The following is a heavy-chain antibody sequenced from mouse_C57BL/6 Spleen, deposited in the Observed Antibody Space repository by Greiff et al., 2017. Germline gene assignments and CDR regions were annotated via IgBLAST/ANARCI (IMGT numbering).Heavy chain of an antibody. D-gene: IGHD4-1*01. Sequence: VQLKESGPGLVKPSQSLSLTCSVTGYSITSGYYWNWIRQFPGNKLEWMGYISYDGSNNYNPSLKNRISITRDTSKNQFFLKLNSVTTEDTATYYCARTWDENFDYWGQGTTLTVSS. CDR3: ARTWDENFDY. CDR2: ISYDGSN. V-gene: IGHV3-6*01. J-gene: IGHJ2*01. CDR1: GYSITSGYY.